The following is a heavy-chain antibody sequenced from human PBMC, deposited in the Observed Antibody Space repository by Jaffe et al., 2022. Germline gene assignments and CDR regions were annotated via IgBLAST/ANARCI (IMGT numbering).Heavy chain of an antibody. CDR1: GGSISSYY. D-gene: IGHD2-15*01. Sequence: QVQLQESGPGLVKPSETLSLTCTVSGGSISSYYWSWIRQPPGKGLEWIGYIYYSGSTNYNPSLKSRVTISVDTSKNQFSLKLSSVTAADTAVYYCARAGGYCSGGSCYIYFDYWGQGTLVTVSS. J-gene: IGHJ4*02. CDR3: ARAGGYCSGGSCYIYFDY. V-gene: IGHV4-59*01. CDR2: IYYSGST.